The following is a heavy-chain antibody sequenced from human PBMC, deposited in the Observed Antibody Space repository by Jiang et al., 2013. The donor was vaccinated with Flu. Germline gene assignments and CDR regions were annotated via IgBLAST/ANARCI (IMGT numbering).Heavy chain of an antibody. CDR3: AREYDSFGGYYTY. J-gene: IGHJ4*02. D-gene: IGHD3-3*01. V-gene: IGHV1-18*01. CDR2: ISAYNGNT. Sequence: SWVRQAPGQGLEWMGWISAYNGNTNYAQKLQGRVTMTTDTSTSTAYMELRSLRSDDTAVYYCAREYDSFGGYYTYWGQGTLVTVSS.